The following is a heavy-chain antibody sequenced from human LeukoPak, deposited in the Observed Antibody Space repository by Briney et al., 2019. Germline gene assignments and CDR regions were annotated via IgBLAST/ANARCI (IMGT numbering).Heavy chain of an antibody. CDR1: GFTFSTYE. Sequence: PGGSLRLSCVASGFTFSTYEMNWVRQAPGKGLEWVSYISSSGSPIYYADSVKGRFTISRDNVKNSLYLQMNSLRAEDTAVYYCARWGGLHGGNLRFDYWGQGALVTVSS. CDR3: ARWGGLHGGNLRFDY. J-gene: IGHJ4*02. D-gene: IGHD4-23*01. CDR2: ISSSGSPI. V-gene: IGHV3-48*03.